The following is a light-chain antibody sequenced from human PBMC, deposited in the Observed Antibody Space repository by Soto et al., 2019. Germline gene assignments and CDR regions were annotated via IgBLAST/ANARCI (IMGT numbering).Light chain of an antibody. J-gene: IGKJ3*01. CDR1: QTISNTY. Sequence: EIVLTQSPGTLSLSPGEGATLSCRASQTISNTYLAWYQQKPGQAPRLLIYGASSRATGITDRFSGSGSGTDFTLTISGLEPEDFAVYYCQTYGRTVFTFGPGTKVDI. CDR2: GAS. V-gene: IGKV3-20*01. CDR3: QTYGRTVFT.